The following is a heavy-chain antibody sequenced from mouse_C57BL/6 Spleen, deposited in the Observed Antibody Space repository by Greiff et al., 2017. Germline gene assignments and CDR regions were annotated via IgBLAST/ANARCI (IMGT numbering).Heavy chain of an antibody. V-gene: IGHV1-66*01. CDR2: IYPGSGNT. Sequence: QVQLQQSGPELVKPGASVKISCKASGYSFTSYYIHWVKQRPGQGLEWIGWIYPGSGNTKYNEKFKGKATLTADTSSSTAYMQLSILTSEDSAVYYCARGRILLWYFDVWGTGTTVTVSS. J-gene: IGHJ1*03. CDR3: ARGRILLWYFDV. CDR1: GYSFTSYY.